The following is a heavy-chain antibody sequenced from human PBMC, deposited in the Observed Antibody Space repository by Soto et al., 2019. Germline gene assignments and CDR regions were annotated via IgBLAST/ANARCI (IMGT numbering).Heavy chain of an antibody. CDR3: ARDVLCGGDWSCYFDY. D-gene: IGHD2-21*02. J-gene: IGHJ4*02. Sequence: SETLSLTCAVSGGSISSGGYSWSWIRQPPGKGLEWIGYIYHSGSTYYNPSLKSRVTISVDRSKNQFSLKLSSVTAADTAVYYCARDVLCGGDWSCYFDYWGQGTLVTVSS. CDR1: GGSISSGGYS. CDR2: IYHSGST. V-gene: IGHV4-30-2*01.